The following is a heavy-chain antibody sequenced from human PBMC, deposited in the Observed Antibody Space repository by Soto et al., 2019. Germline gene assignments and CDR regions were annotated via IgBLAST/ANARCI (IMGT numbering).Heavy chain of an antibody. Sequence: SETLSLTCIVSGGSISSYYWSWIRQSPERGLEWIGYFYHSGNSNYNPSLKSRVTISVDTAKNQLSLSLRSVTAADTAGYFCARISSVDPYGYVNGGLDVWGQGTTVTVSS. V-gene: IGHV4-59*01. CDR2: FYHSGNS. D-gene: IGHD5-18*01. CDR1: GGSISSYY. J-gene: IGHJ6*02. CDR3: ARISSVDPYGYVNGGLDV.